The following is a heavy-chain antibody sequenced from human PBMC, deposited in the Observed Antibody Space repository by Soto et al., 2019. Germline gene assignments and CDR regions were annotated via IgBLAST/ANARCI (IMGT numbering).Heavy chain of an antibody. CDR1: GGTFSSYA. CDR2: ITPMSGTT. CDR3: ARGVSMAGRPGFFHH. D-gene: IGHD6-6*01. V-gene: IGHV1-69*06. Sequence: SVKGSCKASGGTFSSYAISWGRQAPVQGLEWLGGITPMSGTTDYAQKFQGRVTISADKSTGTAYFELSSLTFDDTGVYYCARGVSMAGRPGFFHHWGQGSLVTVSS. J-gene: IGHJ1*01.